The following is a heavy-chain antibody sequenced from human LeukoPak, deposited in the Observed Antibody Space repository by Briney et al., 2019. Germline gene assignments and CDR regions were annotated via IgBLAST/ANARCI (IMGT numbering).Heavy chain of an antibody. CDR2: ISYDGSNK. Sequence: PGGSLRLSCAASGFTFSSYGMHWVRQAPGKGLEWVAVISYDGSNKYYADSVKGRFTISRDNSKNTLYLQMNSLRAEDTAVYYCAKVVDIEYSSSLFFDYWGQGTLVTVSS. CDR3: AKVVDIEYSSSLFFDY. V-gene: IGHV3-30*18. D-gene: IGHD6-6*01. J-gene: IGHJ4*02. CDR1: GFTFSSYG.